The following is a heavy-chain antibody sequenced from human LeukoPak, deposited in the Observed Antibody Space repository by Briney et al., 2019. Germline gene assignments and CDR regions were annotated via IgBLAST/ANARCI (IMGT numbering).Heavy chain of an antibody. CDR2: ISSSSSYI. CDR1: GFTFSSYS. J-gene: IGHJ4*02. Sequence: GGSLRLSCAASGFTFSSYSMNWVRQAPGKGLEWVSSISSSSSYIYYADSVKGRFTISRDNAKNSLYLQMNSLRAEDTAVYYCARDNKAVAGPDYWGQGTLVTVSS. V-gene: IGHV3-21*01. D-gene: IGHD6-19*01. CDR3: ARDNKAVAGPDY.